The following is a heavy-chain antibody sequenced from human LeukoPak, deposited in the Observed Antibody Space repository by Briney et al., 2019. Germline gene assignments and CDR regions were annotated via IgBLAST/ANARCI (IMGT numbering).Heavy chain of an antibody. D-gene: IGHD3-3*01. CDR1: GLTFSGYW. Sequence: GGSLRLSCAASGLTFSGYWMSLVRQAPGKGLEWVANINQGASEKYYVDSVRGRFTISRDDAKRSVTLQMNSLRVDDTAVYYCASDGGPFDHWGQGILATVSS. J-gene: IGHJ4*02. CDR2: INQGASEK. CDR3: ASDGGPFDH. V-gene: IGHV3-7*01.